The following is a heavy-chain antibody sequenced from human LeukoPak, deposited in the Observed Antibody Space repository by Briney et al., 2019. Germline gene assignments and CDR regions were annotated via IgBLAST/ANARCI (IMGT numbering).Heavy chain of an antibody. CDR3: ARDRGGSYYDSSGSVTNI. Sequence: PSETLSLTCTVSGGSISGYYWNWIRQPPGKGLEWFGYIYYSGGTNYNPSLKSRVTISADTSKNQLSLKLSSVTAADTAIYYCARDRGGSYYDSSGSVTNIWGQGTMVTVSS. CDR1: GGSISGYY. D-gene: IGHD3-22*01. V-gene: IGHV4-59*01. J-gene: IGHJ3*02. CDR2: IYYSGGT.